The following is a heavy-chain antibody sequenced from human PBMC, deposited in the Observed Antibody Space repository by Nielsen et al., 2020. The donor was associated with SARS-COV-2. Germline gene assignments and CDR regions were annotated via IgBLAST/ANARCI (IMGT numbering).Heavy chain of an antibody. Sequence: SVKDSCKASGFTFTSSAVQWVRQARGQRLEWIGWIVVGSGNTNYAQKFQERVTITRDKSTSTAYMELSSLRSEDTAVYYCARETGGTYYSDSGRFYYRGFFDQWGQGALVTVSS. V-gene: IGHV1-58*01. D-gene: IGHD3-22*01. J-gene: IGHJ4*02. CDR3: ARETGGTYYSDSGRFYYRGFFDQ. CDR1: GFTFTSSA. CDR2: IVVGSGNT.